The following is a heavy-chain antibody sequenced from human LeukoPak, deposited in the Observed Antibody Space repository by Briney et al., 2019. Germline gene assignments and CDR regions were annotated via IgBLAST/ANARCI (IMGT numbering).Heavy chain of an antibody. V-gene: IGHV2-5*02. D-gene: IGHD6-13*01. CDR2: IYWDDGK. Sequence: SGPTLVNPTQTLTLTCTFSGFSLSTSGVGVGWIRHPPGKALEWLALIYWDDGKRYSPSLKSRLTITKDTSKNQVVLTMTNMDPVDTATYYCAREGSGYSSSWYWDWGQGTLVTVSS. J-gene: IGHJ4*02. CDR1: GFSLSTSGVG. CDR3: AREGSGYSSSWYWD.